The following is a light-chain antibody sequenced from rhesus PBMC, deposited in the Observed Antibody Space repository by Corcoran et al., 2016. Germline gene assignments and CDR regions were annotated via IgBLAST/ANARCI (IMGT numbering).Light chain of an antibody. Sequence: DIQMTQSPSSLSASAGDRVTITCRASQGISTYLNWYQQKPGKAPKRLIYAASSLESGVPSRFSGSGSGTEFTLTISSLQPEDFATYYFLQYNSNPPTFGQGTKVEIK. CDR1: QGISTY. V-gene: IGKV1-43*01. CDR3: LQYNSNPPT. J-gene: IGKJ1*01. CDR2: AAS.